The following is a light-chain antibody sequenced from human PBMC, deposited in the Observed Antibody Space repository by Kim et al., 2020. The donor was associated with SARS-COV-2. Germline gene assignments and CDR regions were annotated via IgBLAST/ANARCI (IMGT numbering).Light chain of an antibody. CDR1: SSDVGGYNY. V-gene: IGLV2-14*03. J-gene: IGLJ1*01. Sequence: QSVTISCTGTSSDVGGYNYVSWYQHHPGKAPKLMIYDVSKWPSGVSNRFSGSKSGNTASLTIFGLQTEDEADYYCSSYTSSSTYVFGTGTKVTVL. CDR2: DVS. CDR3: SSYTSSSTYV.